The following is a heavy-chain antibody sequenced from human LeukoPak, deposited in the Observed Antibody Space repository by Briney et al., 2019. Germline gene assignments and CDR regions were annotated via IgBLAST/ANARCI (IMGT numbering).Heavy chain of an antibody. CDR1: GGTFSSYA. D-gene: IGHD3-22*01. CDR2: IIPIFGTA. V-gene: IGHV1-69*13. J-gene: IGHJ5*02. CDR3: ARESELDYYDSSGYYFGPLGFES. Sequence: SVRVSCKASGGTFSSYAISWVRQAPGQGLEWMGGIIPIFGTANYAQKFQGRVTITADESTSTAYMELSSLRSEDTAVYYCARESELDYYDSSGYYFGPLGFESWGQGTLVTVSS.